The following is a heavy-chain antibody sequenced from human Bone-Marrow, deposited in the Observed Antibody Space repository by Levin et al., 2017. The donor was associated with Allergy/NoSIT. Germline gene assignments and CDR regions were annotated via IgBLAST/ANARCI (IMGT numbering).Heavy chain of an antibody. J-gene: IGHJ4*02. CDR2: ISGGGEST. Sequence: GGSLRLSCAASGFTFASYAMSWVRQAPGKGLERVSAISGGGESTYYVDSVKGRFSISRDNSKNTLYLQMNSLRGEDTAVYYCVKKANYDITDYLDYWGQGPLVSVSS. CDR1: GFTFASYA. D-gene: IGHD3-9*01. V-gene: IGHV3-23*01. CDR3: VKKANYDITDYLDY.